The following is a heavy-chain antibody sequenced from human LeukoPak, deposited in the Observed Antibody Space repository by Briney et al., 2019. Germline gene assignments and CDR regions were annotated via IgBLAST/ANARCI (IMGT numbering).Heavy chain of an antibody. CDR1: GGSISSYY. D-gene: IGHD6-19*01. Sequence: SETLSLTCTVSGGSISSYYWSWIRQPAGKGLEWIGRIYTSGSTNYNPSLKSQVTMSADTSKNQFSLKLSSVTAADTAVYYCAREYGSGWPQPYDAFDIWGQGTMVTVSS. CDR3: AREYGSGWPQPYDAFDI. J-gene: IGHJ3*02. V-gene: IGHV4-4*07. CDR2: IYTSGST.